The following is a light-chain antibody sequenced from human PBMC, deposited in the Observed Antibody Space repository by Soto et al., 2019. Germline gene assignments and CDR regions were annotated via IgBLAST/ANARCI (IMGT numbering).Light chain of an antibody. CDR2: GAS. Sequence: EIVMTQSPATLSVSPGERATLSCRASQSVSVNLAWYQRKPGQAPRLLIYGASTRDTAIPATFSGSGSGTEFTLTISSLQSEDFAIYYCRQYNNWPLTFGQGTRLEI. V-gene: IGKV3-15*01. J-gene: IGKJ5*01. CDR1: QSVSVN. CDR3: RQYNNWPLT.